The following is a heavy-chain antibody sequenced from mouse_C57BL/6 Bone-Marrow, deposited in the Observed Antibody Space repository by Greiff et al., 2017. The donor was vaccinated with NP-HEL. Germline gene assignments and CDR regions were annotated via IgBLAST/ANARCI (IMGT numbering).Heavy chain of an antibody. V-gene: IGHV1-19*01. CDR3: ARNGRGVYFDY. CDR1: GYTFTDYY. Sequence: EVQLQQSGPVLVKPGASVKMSCKASGYTFTDYYMNWVKQSHGKSLEWIGVINPYNGGTSYNQKFKGKATLTVDKSSSTAYMELNSLTSEDSAVYYCARNGRGVYFDYWGQGTTLTVSS. J-gene: IGHJ2*01. D-gene: IGHD1-1*01. CDR2: INPYNGGT.